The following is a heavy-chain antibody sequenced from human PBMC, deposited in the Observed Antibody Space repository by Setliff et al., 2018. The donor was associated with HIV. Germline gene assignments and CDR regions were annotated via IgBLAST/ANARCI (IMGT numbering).Heavy chain of an antibody. CDR3: ARLNFWSVLYNWPDP. CDR1: GFNVTDNY. CDR2: LHRDGGT. D-gene: IGHD3-3*01. J-gene: IGHJ5*02. Sequence: ESLRLSCAVSGFNVTDNYMTWVRQAPGKGLEWVSILHRDGGTYSADSVKGRFTISRDNSKNTLYLRMNNLRVDDTAVYYCARLNFWSVLYNWPDPWGQGTLVTVSS. V-gene: IGHV3-53*01.